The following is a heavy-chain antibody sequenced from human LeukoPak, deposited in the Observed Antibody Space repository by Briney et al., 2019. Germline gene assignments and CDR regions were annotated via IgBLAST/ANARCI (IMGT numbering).Heavy chain of an antibody. CDR2: IGGSDGTT. D-gene: IGHD4/OR15-4a*01. J-gene: IGHJ1*01. V-gene: IGHV3-23*01. Sequence: GGSLRLSCTASGLIFRNFVMTWVRQAPGKGLEWVASIGGSDGTTDYAGSVKDRFTISRDNSRNTLFLQMNSLRADDTAVYFCARNRPAGYDYDYGFELQHWGQGTLVTVSS. CDR1: GLIFRNFV. CDR3: ARNRPAGYDYDYGFELQH.